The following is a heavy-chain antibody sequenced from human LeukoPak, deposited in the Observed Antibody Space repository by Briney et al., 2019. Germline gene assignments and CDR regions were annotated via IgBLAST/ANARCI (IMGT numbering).Heavy chain of an antibody. CDR3: ARDPYGDNWFDH. CDR2: IKEDGSEK. CDR1: GFTFSSYW. V-gene: IGHV3-7*01. Sequence: QPGGSLRLSRAASGFTFSSYWMSWVRQAPGKGLVWVANIKEDGSEKYYVDSVKGRFTISRDNAKKSLYLQMNNLRAEDTAVYYCARDPYGDNWFDHWGQGTLVTVSS. J-gene: IGHJ5*02. D-gene: IGHD4-17*01.